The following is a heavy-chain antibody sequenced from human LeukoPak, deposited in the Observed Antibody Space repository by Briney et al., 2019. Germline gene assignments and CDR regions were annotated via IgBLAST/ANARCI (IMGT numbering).Heavy chain of an antibody. CDR3: ARTIFGVGGTDP. J-gene: IGHJ5*02. D-gene: IGHD3-3*01. CDR1: GGSFSGYY. V-gene: IGHV4-34*01. CDR2: INHSGST. Sequence: PSETLSLTCAVYGGSFSGYYWSWIRQPPGKGLEWIGEINHSGSTNYNPSLKSRVTISVDTSKNQFSLKLSSVTAAGTAVYYCARTIFGVGGTDPWGQGTLVTVSS.